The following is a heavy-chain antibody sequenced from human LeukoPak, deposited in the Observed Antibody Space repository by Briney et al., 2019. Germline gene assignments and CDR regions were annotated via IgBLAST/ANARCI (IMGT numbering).Heavy chain of an antibody. D-gene: IGHD5-12*01. CDR2: IYYIQST. Sequence: SETLSLTCSVSSRSVSIGSYYWTWLRQPPGKGLHWIWYIYYIQSTKYHPSLKSRVTISVDTSKNQFSLKVSSVTAADTAVYYCARAGIVATATNFDYWGEGTLVTVSS. CDR3: ARAGIVATATNFDY. J-gene: IGHJ4*02. CDR1: SRSVSIGSYY. V-gene: IGHV4-61*01.